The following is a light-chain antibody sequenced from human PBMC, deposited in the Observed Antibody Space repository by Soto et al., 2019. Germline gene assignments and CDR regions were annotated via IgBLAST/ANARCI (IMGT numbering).Light chain of an antibody. J-gene: IGLJ3*02. CDR2: KDN. CDR1: SSNIGSNF. V-gene: IGLV1-47*01. CDR3: SVWEDNVDGWV. Sequence: QTVVTQPRSASGTPGQKVTISCSGSSSNIGSNFVYWYQQLPGTAPKLLIYKDNQRPSGVPDRFSGSKSGTSVSLAISGLRPEDEAEYYCSVWEDNVDGWVFGGGTKLTV.